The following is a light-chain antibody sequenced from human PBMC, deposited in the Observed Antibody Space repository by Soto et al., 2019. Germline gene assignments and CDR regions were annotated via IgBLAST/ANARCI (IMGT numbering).Light chain of an antibody. CDR3: QQYYSDWT. Sequence: DIQMTQSPSSLSASVGDRVTITCRASQSISSYLNWYQQKPGTAPKLLIYEASNLESGVPPRFSGSGSGTEFTLTISSLQPDDFATYYCQQYYSDWTFGQGTKVDI. V-gene: IGKV1-5*01. CDR2: EAS. J-gene: IGKJ1*01. CDR1: QSISSY.